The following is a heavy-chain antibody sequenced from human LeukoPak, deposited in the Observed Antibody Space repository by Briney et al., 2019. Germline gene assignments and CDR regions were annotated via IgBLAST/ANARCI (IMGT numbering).Heavy chain of an antibody. CDR2: ISGLSSYT. CDR3: GRAFPPLRTSSAGDL. CDR1: GFTFSDYD. J-gene: IGHJ4*02. D-gene: IGHD3-16*01. Sequence: GGSLRLSCSASGFTFSDYDMNWVRQAPGKGLEWVSSISGLSSYTYYGESVKGRFSISRDNAKNTLYLQMNSLGAEDTATYYCGRAFPPLRTSSAGDLWGQGILVTVSS. V-gene: IGHV3-21*01.